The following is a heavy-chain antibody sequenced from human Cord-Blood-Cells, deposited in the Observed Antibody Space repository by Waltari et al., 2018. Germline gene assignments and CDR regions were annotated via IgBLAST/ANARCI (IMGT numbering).Heavy chain of an antibody. CDR3: ARRDSSSWYGEFDY. V-gene: IGHV4-39*01. CDR1: GGSISSSSYY. CDR2: IYYRGST. J-gene: IGHJ4*02. D-gene: IGHD6-13*01. Sequence: QLQLQESGPGLVKPSETLSLTCTVSGGSISSSSYYWGWIRQPPGKGLEWIGSIYYRGSTYYNPSLKSRVTISVDTSKNQCSLKLSSVTAADTAVYYCARRDSSSWYGEFDYWGQGTLVTVSS.